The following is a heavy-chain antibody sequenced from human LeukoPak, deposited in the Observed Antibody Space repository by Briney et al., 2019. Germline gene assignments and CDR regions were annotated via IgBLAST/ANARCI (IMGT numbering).Heavy chain of an antibody. V-gene: IGHV3-21*01. CDR2: ISSSSSYI. CDR3: ARPMVRGVLTPPGSAP. Sequence: GGSLRLSCAASGFTFSSYSMNWVRQAPGKGLEWVSSISSSSSYIYYADSVKGRFTISRDNAKNSLYLQMNSLRAEDTAGYYWARPMVRGVLTPPGSAPGGQGPLATAPS. CDR1: GFTFSSYS. D-gene: IGHD3-10*01. J-gene: IGHJ5*02.